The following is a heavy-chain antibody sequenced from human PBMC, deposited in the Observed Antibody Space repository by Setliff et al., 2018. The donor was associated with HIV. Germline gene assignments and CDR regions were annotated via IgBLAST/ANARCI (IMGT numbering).Heavy chain of an antibody. CDR1: GGSISSHY. CDR2: IYYSGST. J-gene: IGHJ4*02. D-gene: IGHD4-17*01. Sequence: SETLSLTCTVSGGSISSHYWSWIRQPPGKGLEWIGSIYYSGSTNYNPSLKSRVTISVDTSKNQFSLKPSSVTAADTAVYYCARIPHTVHGDFQGYFDYWGQGTLVTVSS. V-gene: IGHV4-59*11. CDR3: ARIPHTVHGDFQGYFDY.